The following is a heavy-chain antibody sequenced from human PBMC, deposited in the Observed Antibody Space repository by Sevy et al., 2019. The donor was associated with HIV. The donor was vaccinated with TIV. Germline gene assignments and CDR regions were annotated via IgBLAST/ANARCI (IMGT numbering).Heavy chain of an antibody. CDR3: GADLTAAYYYYWMDV. CDR2: IKQDGSEK. V-gene: IGHV3-7*01. CDR1: GFTFSSFF. J-gene: IGHJ6*02. D-gene: IGHD1-20*01. Sequence: GGSLRLSCAASGFTFSSFFMSWVRQAPGKGLEWVANIKQDGSEKYYVDSVKGRFTVSRDNARNSVYLQMNSLRAEETGVFYCGADLTAAYYYYWMDVWGQGTMVTVSS.